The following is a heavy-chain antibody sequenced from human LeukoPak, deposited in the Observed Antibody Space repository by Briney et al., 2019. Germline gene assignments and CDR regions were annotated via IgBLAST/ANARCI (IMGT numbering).Heavy chain of an antibody. CDR1: GGSISSSYY. D-gene: IGHD4-23*01. CDR2: TYHSGST. J-gene: IGHJ4*02. CDR3: ARLQYGGNSFDY. V-gene: IGHV4-38-2*02. Sequence: PSETLSLTCTVSGGSISSSYYWGWIRQPPGEGLEWIGSTYHSGSTYYNPSLKSRVTISVDTSKNQFSLKLSSVTAADTAVYYCARLQYGGNSFDYWGQGTLVTVSS.